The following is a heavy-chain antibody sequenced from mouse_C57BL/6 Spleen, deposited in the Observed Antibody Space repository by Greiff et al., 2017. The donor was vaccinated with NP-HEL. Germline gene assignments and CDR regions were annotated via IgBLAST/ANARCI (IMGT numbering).Heavy chain of an antibody. CDR1: GFNIKNTY. CDR2: IDPANGNT. D-gene: IGHD1-1*01. CDR3: APSIYYYGSSPLAMDY. J-gene: IGHJ4*01. Sequence: VQLQQSVAELVRPGASVKLSCTASGFNIKNTYMHWVKQRPEQGLEWIGRIDPANGNTKYAPKFQGKATITADTSSNTAYLQLSSLTSEDTATYYCAPSIYYYGSSPLAMDYWGQGTSVTVSS. V-gene: IGHV14-3*01.